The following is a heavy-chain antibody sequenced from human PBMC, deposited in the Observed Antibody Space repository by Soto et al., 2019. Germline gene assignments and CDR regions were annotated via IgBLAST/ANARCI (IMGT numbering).Heavy chain of an antibody. V-gene: IGHV3-13*01. J-gene: IGHJ3*02. Sequence: GSLRLSCAASGFTFSSYGMHWVRQAPGKGLEWVSAIGTAGDTYYPGSVKGRFTISRENAKNSLYLHMNSLRAEGTAVYYCARAALRTSDAFDIWGQGTMVTVSS. D-gene: IGHD3-3*01. CDR1: GFTFSSYG. CDR3: ARAALRTSDAFDI. CDR2: IGTAGDT.